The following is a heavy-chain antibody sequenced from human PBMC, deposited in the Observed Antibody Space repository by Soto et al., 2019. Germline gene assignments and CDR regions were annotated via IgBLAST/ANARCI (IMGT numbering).Heavy chain of an antibody. Sequence: QVQLVQSGAEVKKPGSSVKVSCKASGGTFSSYAISWVRQAPGQGLEWMGGIIPIFGTANYAQKFQGRVTITADESTSTADMELSSLRSEDTAVYYCARGGTGYGDYVGNYWGQGTLVTVSS. V-gene: IGHV1-69*12. CDR2: IIPIFGTA. D-gene: IGHD4-17*01. CDR3: ARGGTGYGDYVGNY. CDR1: GGTFSSYA. J-gene: IGHJ4*02.